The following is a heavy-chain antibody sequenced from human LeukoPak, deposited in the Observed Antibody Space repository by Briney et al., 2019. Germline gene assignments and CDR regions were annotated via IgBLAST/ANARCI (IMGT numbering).Heavy chain of an antibody. CDR2: INHSGST. CDR1: GGSISSGGYY. D-gene: IGHD6-19*01. V-gene: IGHV4-30-2*01. J-gene: IGHJ5*02. CDR3: ARVGTKVSVAGPFDP. Sequence: SQTLSLTCTVSGGSISSGGYYWSWIRQPPGKGLEWIGEINHSGSTNYSPSLKSRVTISVDTSKNQFSLKLSSVTAADTAVYYCARVGTKVSVAGPFDPWGQGTLVTVSS.